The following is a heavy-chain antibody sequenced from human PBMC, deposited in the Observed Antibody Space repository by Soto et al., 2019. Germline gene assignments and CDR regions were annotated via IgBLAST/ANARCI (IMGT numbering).Heavy chain of an antibody. CDR1: GGSISSGDYY. Sequence: SETLSLTCTVSGGSISSGDYYWSWIRQPPGKGLEWIGYIYYSGSTYYNPSLKSRVTISVDTSKNQFSLKLSSVTAADTAVYYCARGIQLWPRFDPWGQGPMVTV. CDR3: ARGIQLWPRFDP. D-gene: IGHD5-18*01. J-gene: IGHJ5*02. V-gene: IGHV4-30-4*01. CDR2: IYYSGST.